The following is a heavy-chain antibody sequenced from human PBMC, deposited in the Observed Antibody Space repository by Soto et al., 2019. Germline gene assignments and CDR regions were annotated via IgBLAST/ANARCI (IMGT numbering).Heavy chain of an antibody. D-gene: IGHD2-2*01. CDR3: AKSARGIYCSSTSCYAYYYYGMDV. J-gene: IGHJ6*02. Sequence: GGSLRLSCAASGFTFSSYAMSWVRQAPGKGRDWFQAISGSVGSTYSAGSVKGRFTISRDNSKNTLYLQMNSLRAEDTAVYYCAKSARGIYCSSTSCYAYYYYGMDVWGQGTTVTVSS. CDR1: GFTFSSYA. V-gene: IGHV3-23*01. CDR2: ISGSVGST.